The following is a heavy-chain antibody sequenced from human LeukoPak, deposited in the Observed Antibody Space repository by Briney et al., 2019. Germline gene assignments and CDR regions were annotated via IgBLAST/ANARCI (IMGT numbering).Heavy chain of an antibody. V-gene: IGHV3-48*03. CDR2: ISSSGSTI. Sequence: GGSLRLSCAASGFTFSSYETNWVRQAPGKGLEWVSYISSSGSTIYYADSVKGRFTISRDNAKNSLYLQMNSLRAEDTAVYYCARRVRGLGTFDYWGQGTLVTVSS. CDR1: GFTFSSYE. J-gene: IGHJ4*02. CDR3: ARRVRGLGTFDY. D-gene: IGHD3-10*01.